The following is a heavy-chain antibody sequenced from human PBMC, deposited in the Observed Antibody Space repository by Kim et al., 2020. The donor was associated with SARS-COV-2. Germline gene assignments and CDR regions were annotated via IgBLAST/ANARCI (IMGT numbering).Heavy chain of an antibody. CDR3: ARGPLPRIIVVVPAAMSWFDP. D-gene: IGHD2-2*01. J-gene: IGHJ5*02. CDR1: GGSFSGYY. CDR2: INHSGST. Sequence: SETLSLTCAVYGGSFSGYYWSWIRQPPGKGLEWIGEINHSGSTNYNPSLKSRVTISVDTSKNQFSLKLSSVTAADTAVYYCARGPLPRIIVVVPAAMSWFDPWGQGTLVTVSS. V-gene: IGHV4-34*01.